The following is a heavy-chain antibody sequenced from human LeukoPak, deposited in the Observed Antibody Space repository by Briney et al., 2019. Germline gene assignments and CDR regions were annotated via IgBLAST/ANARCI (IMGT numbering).Heavy chain of an antibody. CDR3: AGAMYNWNDGSCFDI. V-gene: IGHV3-64*01. J-gene: IGHJ3*02. CDR1: GFTFCNYA. D-gene: IGHD1-20*01. CDR2: ISSNGGRT. Sequence: AGGSLRLSCAASGFTFCNYAMHWVRQAPGKGLEYVSGISSNGGRTYFGNSVKGRFTISRDNSKNTLYLQMGSLRPEDMAGYYCAGAMYNWNDGSCFDIWGQGTMVTVSS.